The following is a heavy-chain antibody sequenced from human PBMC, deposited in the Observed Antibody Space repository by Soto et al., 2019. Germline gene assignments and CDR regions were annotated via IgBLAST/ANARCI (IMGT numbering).Heavy chain of an antibody. D-gene: IGHD1-26*01. CDR3: ARDHVVGGSTFGMDV. CDR1: GGSISSYY. CDR2: IYYSGST. J-gene: IGHJ6*02. Sequence: SETLSLTCTVSGGSISSYYWSWIRQPPGKGLEWIGYIYYSGSTNYNPSLKSRVTISVDTSKNQFSLKLSSVTAADTAVYYCARDHVVGGSTFGMDVWGQATTVTVSS. V-gene: IGHV4-59*01.